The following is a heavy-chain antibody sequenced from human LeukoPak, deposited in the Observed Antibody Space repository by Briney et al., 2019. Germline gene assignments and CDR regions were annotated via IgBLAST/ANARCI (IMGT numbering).Heavy chain of an antibody. CDR1: GFTFSNYG. J-gene: IGHJ4*02. Sequence: GGSLRLSCAASGFTFSNYGLSWVRQAPGKGLEWVSYISSSGSTIYYSDSVKGRFTISRDNAKNSLYLQMNSLRAEDTAVYYCARLRYCSSTSCYENFDYWGQGTLVTVSS. CDR3: ARLRYCSSTSCYENFDY. CDR2: ISSSGSTI. D-gene: IGHD2-2*01. V-gene: IGHV3-48*04.